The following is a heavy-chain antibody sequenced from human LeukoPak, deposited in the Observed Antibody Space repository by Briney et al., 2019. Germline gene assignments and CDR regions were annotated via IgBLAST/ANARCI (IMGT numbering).Heavy chain of an antibody. CDR1: GYTFTSYG. D-gene: IGHD5-18*01. CDR3: ARQSRGYSYGGYDY. Sequence: PGASVKVSCKASGYTFTSYGISWVRQAPGQGLEWMGGIIPIFGTANYAQKFQGRVTITTDESTSTAYMELSSLRSEDTAVYYCARQSRGYSYGGYDYWGQGTLVTVSS. J-gene: IGHJ4*02. V-gene: IGHV1-69*05. CDR2: IIPIFGTA.